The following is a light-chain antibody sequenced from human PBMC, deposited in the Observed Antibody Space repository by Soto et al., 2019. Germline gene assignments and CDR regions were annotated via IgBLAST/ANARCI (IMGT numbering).Light chain of an antibody. CDR3: QQDNNWPPTT. CDR2: GAS. V-gene: IGKV3-15*01. J-gene: IGKJ1*01. CDR1: QSVSSN. Sequence: EIVMTQSPATLSVSPGERATLYCRASQSVSSNLAWYQQKPGQAPRLLIYGASTRATGNPARFSGSGSGTEFTLTISTLQSEDFAVYFCQQDNNWPPTTFGQGTKVEI.